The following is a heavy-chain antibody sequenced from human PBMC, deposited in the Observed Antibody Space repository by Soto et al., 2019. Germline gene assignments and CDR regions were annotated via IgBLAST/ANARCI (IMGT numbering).Heavy chain of an antibody. V-gene: IGHV3-30*03. J-gene: IGHJ1*01. CDR3: ASQYCSGGSSYLTVYFQH. CDR1: GFSFSYYA. Sequence: QVQLVESGGGVVQPGRPLRRSCAASGFSFSYYAMHWVRQAPGKGLEWVAVIAYDASTKYYADSVKGRFSISRDNSKHTLDLPMNSLRYDETGVCYCASQYCSGGSSYLTVYFQHWGQGTMVTVSS. D-gene: IGHD2-15*01. CDR2: IAYDASTK.